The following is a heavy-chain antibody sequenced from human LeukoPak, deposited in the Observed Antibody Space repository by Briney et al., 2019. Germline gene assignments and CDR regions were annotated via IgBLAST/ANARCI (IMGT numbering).Heavy chain of an antibody. V-gene: IGHV4-59*01. CDR3: ASSGFRYYYYMDV. Sequence: SETLSLTGTVSGGSISTYYWSWIRQPPGKGLEWIGYIYYSGSTNYNPSLKSRVTISVDTSKNQFSLKLSSVTAADTAVYYCASSGFRYYYYMDVWGKGTTVTVSS. CDR2: IYYSGST. CDR1: GGSISTYY. J-gene: IGHJ6*03. D-gene: IGHD5-12*01.